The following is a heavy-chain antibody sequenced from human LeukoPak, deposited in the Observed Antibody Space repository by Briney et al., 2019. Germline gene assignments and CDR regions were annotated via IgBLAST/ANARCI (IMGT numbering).Heavy chain of an antibody. CDR1: GGSISSSSYY. J-gene: IGHJ4*02. CDR3: AVYGSASEYYFDY. Sequence: SETLSLTCTVSGGSISSSSYYWGWIRQPPGKGLEWTGSIYYSGSTYYNPSLKSRVTISVDTSKNQFSLKLSSVTAADTAVYYCAVYGSASEYYFDYWGQGTLVTVSS. D-gene: IGHD3-10*01. V-gene: IGHV4-39*01. CDR2: IYYSGST.